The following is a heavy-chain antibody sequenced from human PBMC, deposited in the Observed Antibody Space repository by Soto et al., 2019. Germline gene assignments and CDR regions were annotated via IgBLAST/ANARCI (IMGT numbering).Heavy chain of an antibody. V-gene: IGHV4-30-4*01. CDR2: IYYSGST. Sequence: SETLSLTCTVSGGSISSGDCYWSWIRQPPGKGLEWIGYIYYSGSTYYNPSLKSRVTISVDTSKNQFSLKLSSVTAADTAVYYCARCKVFFTVHQAGRWIVSWGPGIRVTVFS. CDR1: GGSISSGDCY. J-gene: IGHJ5*01. D-gene: IGHD1-26*01. CDR3: ARCKVFFTVHQAGRWIVS.